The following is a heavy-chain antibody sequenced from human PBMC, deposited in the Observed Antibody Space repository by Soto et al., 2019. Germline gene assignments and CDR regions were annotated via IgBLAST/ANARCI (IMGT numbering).Heavy chain of an antibody. J-gene: IGHJ4*02. Sequence: GGSLRLSCAASGFTFSRYAMSWVRQAPGKGLEWVSSISSSSSYIYYADSVKGRFTISRDNSKNTLYLQMNSLRADDTAVYYCARGGTMALDYWGQGTLVTVSS. CDR2: ISSSSSYI. CDR3: ARGGTMALDY. CDR1: GFTFSRYA. D-gene: IGHD3-10*01. V-gene: IGHV3-21*01.